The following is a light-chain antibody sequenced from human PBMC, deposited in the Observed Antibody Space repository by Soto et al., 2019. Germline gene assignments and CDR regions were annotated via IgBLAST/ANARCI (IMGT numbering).Light chain of an antibody. CDR3: QESYDTPWT. Sequence: DIQMTQSPSSLSASVGDRVTITCRASQSINSYLNWYQQKPGKAPKLLIYAASNLQSGVPLRFSGSGTGTDFTLTISSLQPEDFATYYCQESYDTPWTFGHGTKVEIK. CDR2: AAS. CDR1: QSINSY. V-gene: IGKV1-39*01. J-gene: IGKJ1*01.